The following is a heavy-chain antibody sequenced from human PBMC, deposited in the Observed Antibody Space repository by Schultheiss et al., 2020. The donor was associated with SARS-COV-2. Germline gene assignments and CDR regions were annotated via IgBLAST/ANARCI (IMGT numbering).Heavy chain of an antibody. D-gene: IGHD6-13*01. CDR1: GFTFSGSA. J-gene: IGHJ4*02. V-gene: IGHV3-73*01. Sequence: GGSLRLSCAASGFTFSGSAMHWVRQASGKGLEWVGRIRSKANSYATAYAASVKGRFTISRDDSKNTAYLQMNSLKTEDTAVYYCAKVLSIAAWYYFDYWGQGTLVTVSS. CDR3: AKVLSIAAWYYFDY. CDR2: IRSKANSYAT.